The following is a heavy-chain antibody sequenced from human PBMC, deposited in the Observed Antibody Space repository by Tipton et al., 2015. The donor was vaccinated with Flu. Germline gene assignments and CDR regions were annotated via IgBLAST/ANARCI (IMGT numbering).Heavy chain of an antibody. Sequence: TLSLTCTVSGGSISSSSYYWGWIRQPPGKGLEWIGSIYYSGSTYYNPSLKSRVTISVDTSKNQFSLKLSSVTAADTAVYYCARGSSYCSGGSCYSGAFDIWGHGTIVTVSS. CDR1: GGSISSSSYY. V-gene: IGHV4-39*07. J-gene: IGHJ3*02. CDR3: ARGSSYCSGGSCYSGAFDI. CDR2: IYYSGST. D-gene: IGHD2-15*01.